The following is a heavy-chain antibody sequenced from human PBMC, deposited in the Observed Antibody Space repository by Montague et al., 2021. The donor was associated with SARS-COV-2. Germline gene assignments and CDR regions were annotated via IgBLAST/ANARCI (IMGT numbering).Heavy chain of an antibody. D-gene: IGHD3-9*01. CDR1: GFSLSTSGMC. V-gene: IGHV2-70*01. Sequence: PALVKPTQTLTLTCTFSGFSLSTSGMCVSWIRQPPGKALERLALIDWDDDKYYSTSLKTRLTISKDTSKNQVVLTMTNMDPVDTATYYCARTLHDILTGYYRFDYWGQETLVTVSS. J-gene: IGHJ4*02. CDR2: IDWDDDK. CDR3: ARTLHDILTGYYRFDY.